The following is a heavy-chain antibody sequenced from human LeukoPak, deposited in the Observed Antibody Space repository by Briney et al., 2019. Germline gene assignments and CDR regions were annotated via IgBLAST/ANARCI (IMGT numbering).Heavy chain of an antibody. CDR1: GFTFSSYS. V-gene: IGHV3-21*01. CDR3: ARVVGARVGPFDY. Sequence: GGSLRLSCAASGFTFSSYSMHWVRQAPGKGLEWVSSISSGGGYIYYADSVKGRFTISRDNAKNSLYLQMNSLRAEDTAVYYCARVVGARVGPFDYWGQGTLVTVSS. J-gene: IGHJ4*02. D-gene: IGHD1-26*01. CDR2: ISSGGGYI.